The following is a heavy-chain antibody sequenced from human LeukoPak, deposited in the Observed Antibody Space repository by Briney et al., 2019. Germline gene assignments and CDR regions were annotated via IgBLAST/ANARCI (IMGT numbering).Heavy chain of an antibody. Sequence: GASVKVSCKASGGTFSSYAIRWVRQAPGQGLEWMGRIIPIFGTANYAQKFQGRVTITTDESTSTAYMELSSLRSEDTAVYYCASSYDSSGYTYFDYWGQGTLVTVSS. J-gene: IGHJ4*02. CDR1: GGTFSSYA. CDR2: IIPIFGTA. D-gene: IGHD3-22*01. V-gene: IGHV1-69*05. CDR3: ASSYDSSGYTYFDY.